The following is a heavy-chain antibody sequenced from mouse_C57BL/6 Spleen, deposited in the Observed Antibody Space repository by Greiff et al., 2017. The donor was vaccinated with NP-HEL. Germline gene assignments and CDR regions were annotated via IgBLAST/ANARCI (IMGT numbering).Heavy chain of an antibody. D-gene: IGHD1-1*01. J-gene: IGHJ3*01. V-gene: IGHV1-74*01. CDR2: IHPSDGDT. CDR1: GYTFTSYW. CDR3: AILYYYGSSYDAY. Sequence: QVQLQQSGAELVKPGASVKVSCKASGYTFTSYWMHWVKQRPGQGLEWIGRIHPSDGDTNYNQKFKGKATLTADKSSSTAYMQLSSLTSEDSAVYYCAILYYYGSSYDAYWGQGTLVTVSA.